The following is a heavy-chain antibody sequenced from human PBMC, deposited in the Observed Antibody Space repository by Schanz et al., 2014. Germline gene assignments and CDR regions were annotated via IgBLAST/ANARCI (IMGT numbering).Heavy chain of an antibody. V-gene: IGHV1-46*01. Sequence: QVQLVQSGAEVKKPGASVRVSCKASGYTFTSYDFNWVRQAPGQGLEWMGIINPSGGSTRYGQKFQGRITVTTDTSTSTVYLELSSLRSDDTAVYYCARAKRFGDMDVWGQGTTVTVSS. CDR1: GYTFTSYD. CDR2: INPSGGST. J-gene: IGHJ6*02. CDR3: ARAKRFGDMDV. D-gene: IGHD3-10*01.